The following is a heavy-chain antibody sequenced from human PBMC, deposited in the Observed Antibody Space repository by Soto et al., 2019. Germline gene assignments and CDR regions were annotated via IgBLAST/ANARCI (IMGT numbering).Heavy chain of an antibody. CDR2: ISYDGSNK. J-gene: IGHJ4*01. CDR3: ARDYSSGWRYCFDY. Sequence: GGSLRLSCAASGFTFSSYAMHWVRQAPGKGLEWVAVISYDGSNKYYADSVKGRFTISRDNSKNTLYLQMNSLRAEDTAVYYCARDYSSGWRYCFDYWGQEPWSPSPQ. CDR1: GFTFSSYA. V-gene: IGHV3-30-3*01. D-gene: IGHD6-19*01.